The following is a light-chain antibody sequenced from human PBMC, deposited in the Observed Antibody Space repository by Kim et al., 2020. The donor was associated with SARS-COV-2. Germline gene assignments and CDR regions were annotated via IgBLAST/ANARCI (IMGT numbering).Light chain of an antibody. CDR2: KAS. J-gene: IGKJ2*01. CDR1: QSISNW. Sequence: DIQMTQSPSTLSASVGDRVTITCRASQSISNWLAWYQQKPGKAPKLLIYKASSLETGVPSRFSGSGSGTEFTLTISSLQPDDSATYFSQQYNVYYTFGRGTNREF. CDR3: QQYNVYYT. V-gene: IGKV1-5*03.